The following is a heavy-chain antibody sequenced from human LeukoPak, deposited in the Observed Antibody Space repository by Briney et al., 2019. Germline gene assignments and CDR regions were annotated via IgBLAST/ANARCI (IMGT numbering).Heavy chain of an antibody. CDR2: INPNSGGT. Sequence: GASVTVSCRASGYTFTGYYMHWVRQAPGQGLEWMGWINPNSGGTNYAQKFQGRVTMTRDTSISTAYMELSRLRSDDTAVYYCARLAYYYDSRPPGDYWGQGTLVTVSS. V-gene: IGHV1-2*02. J-gene: IGHJ4*02. D-gene: IGHD3-22*01. CDR3: ARLAYYYDSRPPGDY. CDR1: GYTFTGYY.